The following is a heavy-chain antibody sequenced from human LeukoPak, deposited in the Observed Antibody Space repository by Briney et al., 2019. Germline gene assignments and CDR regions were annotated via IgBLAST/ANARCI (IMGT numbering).Heavy chain of an antibody. CDR1: GGSISSYY. CDR2: IYYSGST. CDR3: ARHYAVLLWFGELLPDAFDI. J-gene: IGHJ3*02. V-gene: IGHV4-59*08. Sequence: SETLSLTCTVSGGSISSYYWSWIRQPPGKGLEWIGYIYYSGSTNYNPSLKSRVTISVDTSKNQFSLKLSSVTAADTAVYYCARHYAVLLWFGELLPDAFDIWGQGTMVTVS. D-gene: IGHD3-10*01.